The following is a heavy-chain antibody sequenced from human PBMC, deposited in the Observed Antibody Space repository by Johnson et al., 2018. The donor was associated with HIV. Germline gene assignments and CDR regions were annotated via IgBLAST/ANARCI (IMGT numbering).Heavy chain of an antibody. Sequence: VQLVESGGGLVQPGGSLRLSCAASGFTVSSNYMSWVRQAPGKGLEWVSVIYSGGSTYFADSVKGRFTISRDDSKNTLYLQMSSLRTEDTAVYYCARNRRGIYSSGIHAFDIWGQGTMVTVSS. V-gene: IGHV3-66*02. J-gene: IGHJ3*02. D-gene: IGHD6-19*01. CDR3: ARNRRGIYSSGIHAFDI. CDR1: GFTVSSNY. CDR2: IYSGGST.